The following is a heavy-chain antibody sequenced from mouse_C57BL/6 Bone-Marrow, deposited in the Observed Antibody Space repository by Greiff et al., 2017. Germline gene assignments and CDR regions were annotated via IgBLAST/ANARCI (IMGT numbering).Heavy chain of an antibody. J-gene: IGHJ1*03. V-gene: IGHV1-80*01. Sequence: QVQLQQSGAELVKPGASVKISCKASGYAFSSYWMNWVKQRPGQGLEWIGQIYPGDGDTNYNGKFKGKATLTADKSSSTAYMQLSSLTSEGSAVYVCARDSYCGSGYGYFDVWGTGTTVTVSS. D-gene: IGHD1-1*01. CDR3: ARDSYCGSGYGYFDV. CDR1: GYAFSSYW. CDR2: IYPGDGDT.